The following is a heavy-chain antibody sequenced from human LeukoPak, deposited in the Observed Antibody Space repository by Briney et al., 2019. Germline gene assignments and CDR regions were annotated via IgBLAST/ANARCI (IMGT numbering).Heavy chain of an antibody. CDR1: GCSFTSYW. V-gene: IGHV5-51*01. Sequence: ISWKGSGCSFTSYWIGWVRQMPGKGLEWMGIIYPGESDTRYSPSFQGQVTISADKSISTAYLQWSSLKASDTAMYYCARSAVAGLFDPWGQGTLVTVSS. J-gene: IGHJ5*02. D-gene: IGHD6-19*01. CDR3: ARSAVAGLFDP. CDR2: IYPGESDT.